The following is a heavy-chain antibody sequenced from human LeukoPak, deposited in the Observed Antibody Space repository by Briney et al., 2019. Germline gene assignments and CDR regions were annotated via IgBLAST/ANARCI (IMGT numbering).Heavy chain of an antibody. CDR1: GYTFTSYY. V-gene: IGHV1-46*01. J-gene: IGHJ3*02. D-gene: IGHD3-22*01. Sequence: GASVKVSCKASGYTFTSYYMHWVRQAPGQGLEWMGIINPSGGSTSYAQKFQGRVTMTRDTSTSTVYMELSSLRPEDTAVYYCASYYDSSGNRPAAFDIWGQGTMVTVSS. CDR2: INPSGGST. CDR3: ASYYDSSGNRPAAFDI.